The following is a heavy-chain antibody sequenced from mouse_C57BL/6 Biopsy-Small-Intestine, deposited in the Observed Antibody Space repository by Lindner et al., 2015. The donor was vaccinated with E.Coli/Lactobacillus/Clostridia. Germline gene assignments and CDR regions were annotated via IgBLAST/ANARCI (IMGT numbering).Heavy chain of an antibody. Sequence: VQLQESGAELVRPGTSVKVSCKASGYAFTNYLIEWVKQRPGQGLEWIGVINPGSGGTNYNEKFKGKATLTADKSSSTAFMQLSSLTSEDSAVYFCACFSTETGAWFAYWGQGGTLVTVSA. CDR2: INPGSGGT. CDR3: ACFSTETGAWFAY. D-gene: IGHD4-1*02. J-gene: IGHJ3*01. CDR1: GYAFTNYL. V-gene: IGHV1-54*01.